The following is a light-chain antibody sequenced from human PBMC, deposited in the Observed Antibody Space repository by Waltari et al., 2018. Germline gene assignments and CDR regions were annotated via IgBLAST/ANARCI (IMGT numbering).Light chain of an antibody. Sequence: QSALTQPASVSGSPGQSIPISCTGTSSDVGGYNYVSWYQQYPGKAPKLMIYDVSNRPSGVSNRFSGSKSGNTASLTISGLQAEDEADYYCTSYTSSRTRVFGGGTKLTVL. V-gene: IGLV2-14*03. CDR2: DVS. CDR1: SSDVGGYNY. CDR3: TSYTSSRTRV. J-gene: IGLJ3*02.